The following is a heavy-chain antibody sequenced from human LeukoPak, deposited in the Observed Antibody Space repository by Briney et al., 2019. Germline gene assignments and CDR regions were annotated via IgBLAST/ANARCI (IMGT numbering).Heavy chain of an antibody. CDR1: GGSFSGYN. Sequence: SETLSLTCAVYGGSFSGYNWSWIRQPPGKGLEWIGEINHSGSTNYNPSLKSRVTISVDTSKNQFSLKLSSVTAADTAVYYCASLVAATLTWFDPWGQGTLVTVSS. CDR2: INHSGST. J-gene: IGHJ5*02. CDR3: ASLVAATLTWFDP. V-gene: IGHV4-34*01. D-gene: IGHD1-26*01.